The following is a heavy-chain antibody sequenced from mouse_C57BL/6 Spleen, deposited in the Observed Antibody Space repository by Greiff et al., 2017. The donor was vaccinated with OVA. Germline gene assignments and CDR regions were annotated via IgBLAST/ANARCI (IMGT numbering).Heavy chain of an antibody. CDR3: ARKYYSNGYFDV. D-gene: IGHD2-5*01. CDR2: IWSGGST. CDR1: GFSLTSYG. J-gene: IGHJ1*03. Sequence: QVQLQQSGPGLVQPSQSLSITCTVSGFSLTSYGVHWVRQSPGKGLEWLGVIWSGGSTDYNAAFISRLSISKDNSKSQVFFKMNSLQADDTAIYYCARKYYSNGYFDVWGTGTTVTVSS. V-gene: IGHV2-2*01.